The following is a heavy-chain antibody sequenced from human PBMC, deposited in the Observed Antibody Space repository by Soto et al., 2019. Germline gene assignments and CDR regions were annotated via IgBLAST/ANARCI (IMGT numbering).Heavy chain of an antibody. D-gene: IGHD6-13*01. CDR2: IYQRGST. CDR3: ARSGAAGAGRNWFDP. V-gene: IGHV4-59*01. CDR1: GASIGSYY. Sequence: SENMYLTCTISGASIGSYYWSWIRQPPGKGLEWNGNIYQRGSTKYNPSLKSRVTISVDTSKNQFALKLNSVTAADTAVYYCARSGAAGAGRNWFDPCGQGTLVTVS. J-gene: IGHJ5*02.